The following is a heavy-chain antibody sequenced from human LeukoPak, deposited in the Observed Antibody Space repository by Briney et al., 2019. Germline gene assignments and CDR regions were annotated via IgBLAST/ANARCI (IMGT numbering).Heavy chain of an antibody. CDR1: GYSVTTYG. V-gene: IGHV1-18*01. J-gene: IGHJ4*02. D-gene: IGHD5-24*01. Sequence: ASVKVSCKASGYSVTTYGIAWVRQASGRGREWMGWISFYNGNTKYAQKYQGRVTMTTDTSTSTAYMELRSLRSDDTAVYYCARGDSARWLDYWGQGTLVTVSS. CDR3: ARGDSARWLDY. CDR2: ISFYNGNT.